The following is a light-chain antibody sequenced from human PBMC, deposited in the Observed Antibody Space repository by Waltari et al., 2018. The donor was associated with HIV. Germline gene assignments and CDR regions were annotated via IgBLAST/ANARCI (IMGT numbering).Light chain of an antibody. J-gene: IGLJ3*02. Sequence: QSALAQPASVSGSPGQPTPISCTGTSSAVGGSPYVSWYQQHPGKAPKLMIYEVSYRPSGVSHRFSGSRSGNTASLTISGLQADDEADYYCSSYTNSSNLVFGGGTKLTVL. CDR2: EVS. V-gene: IGLV2-14*01. CDR3: SSYTNSSNLV. CDR1: SSAVGGSPY.